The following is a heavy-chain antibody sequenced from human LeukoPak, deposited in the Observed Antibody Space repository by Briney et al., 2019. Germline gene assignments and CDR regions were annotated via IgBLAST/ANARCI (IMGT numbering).Heavy chain of an antibody. Sequence: ASVKVSCKASGYTFTSYAMNWVRQAPGQGLEWMGWINPNSGGTNYAQKFQGWVTMTRDTSISTAYMELNRLRSDDTAVYYCARGNSHRHCGGDCYSYPRDYWGQGTLVTVSS. CDR1: GYTFTSYA. D-gene: IGHD2-21*02. CDR2: INPNSGGT. CDR3: ARGNSHRHCGGDCYSYPRDY. J-gene: IGHJ4*02. V-gene: IGHV1-2*04.